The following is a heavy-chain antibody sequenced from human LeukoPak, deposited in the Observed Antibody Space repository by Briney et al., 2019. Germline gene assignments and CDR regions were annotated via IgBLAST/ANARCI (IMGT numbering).Heavy chain of an antibody. CDR1: GGTFSSYA. Sequence: SVKVSCKASGGTFSSYAISWVRQAPGQGLEWMGGIIPIFGTANYAQKFQGRVTITADESTSTAYMELSSLRSEDTAVYYCAKDLVRQLVPEGDYWGQGTLVTVSS. V-gene: IGHV1-69*13. CDR2: IIPIFGTA. CDR3: AKDLVRQLVPEGDY. D-gene: IGHD6-6*01. J-gene: IGHJ4*02.